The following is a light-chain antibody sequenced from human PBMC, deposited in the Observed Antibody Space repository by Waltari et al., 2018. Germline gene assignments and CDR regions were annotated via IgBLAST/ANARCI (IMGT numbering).Light chain of an antibody. CDR2: DAS. V-gene: IGKV3-20*01. J-gene: IGKJ1*01. Sequence: EIMLTQSPGTLSLSPGERATLSCRASQSISRFLAWYQQKPGQAPRLLIYDASTRATGIPDRFSGSGSGTDFSLTINGLEPEDIAVYYCQKYGSLPATFGQGTKVEIK. CDR3: QKYGSLPAT. CDR1: QSISRF.